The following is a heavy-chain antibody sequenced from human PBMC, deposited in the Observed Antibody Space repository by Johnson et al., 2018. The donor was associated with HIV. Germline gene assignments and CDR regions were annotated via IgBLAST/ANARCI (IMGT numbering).Heavy chain of an antibody. V-gene: IGHV3-23*01. J-gene: IGHJ3*02. CDR3: AKKALGDVDAFDI. Sequence: FTFSSYAMSWVRQAPGKGLEWVSAISGSGGSTYYADSVKGRFTISRDNSKNTLYLQMNSLRAEDTAVYYCAKKALGDVDAFDIWGQGTMVTVSS. CDR2: ISGSGGST. CDR1: FTFSSYA. D-gene: IGHD2-21*02.